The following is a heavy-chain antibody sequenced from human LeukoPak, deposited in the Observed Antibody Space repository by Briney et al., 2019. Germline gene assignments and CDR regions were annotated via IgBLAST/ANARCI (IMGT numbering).Heavy chain of an antibody. Sequence: ASVKVSCKASGGTFSSYAISWVRQAPGQGLEWMGGIIPIFGTANYAQKFQGRATITTDESTSTAYMELSSLRSEDTAVYYCAAIVLADAFDIWGQGTMVTVSS. J-gene: IGHJ3*02. D-gene: IGHD2/OR15-2a*01. V-gene: IGHV1-69*05. CDR2: IIPIFGTA. CDR1: GGTFSSYA. CDR3: AAIVLADAFDI.